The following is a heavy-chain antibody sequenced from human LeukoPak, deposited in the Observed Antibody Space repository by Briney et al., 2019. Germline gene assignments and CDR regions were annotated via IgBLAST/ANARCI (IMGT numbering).Heavy chain of an antibody. CDR2: IRYDGSNK. V-gene: IGHV3-30*02. J-gene: IGHJ6*03. CDR3: AKEGTSYYYMDV. D-gene: IGHD2-2*01. CDR1: GFTFSSYG. Sequence: GGSLRLSCAASGFTFSSYGMHWVRQAPGKGLEWVAFIRYDGSNKYYADSVKGRFTISRDNSKNTLYLQMNSLRDEDTAVYYCAKEGTSYYYMDVWGKGTTVTVSS.